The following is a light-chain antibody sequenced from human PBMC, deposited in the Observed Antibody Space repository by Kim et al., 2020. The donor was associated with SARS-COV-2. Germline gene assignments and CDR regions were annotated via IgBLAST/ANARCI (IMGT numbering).Light chain of an antibody. CDR2: QDN. Sequence: SYELTQPPSVSVSPGQTASITCSGDKLGDKYACWYQQKPGQSPVLVIYQDNKRPSGVPERFSGSSSGDTATLTISGTQAMDEADYYCQAWDNTVVFGGGTQLTVL. CDR3: QAWDNTVV. CDR1: KLGDKY. J-gene: IGLJ2*01. V-gene: IGLV3-1*01.